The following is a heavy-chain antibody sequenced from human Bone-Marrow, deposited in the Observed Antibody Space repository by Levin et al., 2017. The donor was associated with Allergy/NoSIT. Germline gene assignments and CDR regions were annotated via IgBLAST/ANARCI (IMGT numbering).Heavy chain of an antibody. Sequence: SQTLSLTCTVSGGSISSSNYYWGWIRQPPGKGLEWIGSIYYSGSTYYNPSLKSRVTISVDTSKNQFSLKLSSVTAADTAVYYCAEHAPDSGSYYGYWGQGTLVTVSS. D-gene: IGHD1-26*01. CDR2: IYYSGST. V-gene: IGHV4-39*01. CDR3: AEHAPDSGSYYGY. CDR1: GGSISSSNYY. J-gene: IGHJ4*02.